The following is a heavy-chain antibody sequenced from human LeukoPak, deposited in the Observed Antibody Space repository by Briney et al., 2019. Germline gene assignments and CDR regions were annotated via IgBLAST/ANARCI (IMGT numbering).Heavy chain of an antibody. V-gene: IGHV3-66*04. J-gene: IGHJ4*02. Sequence: PGGSLRLSCAASGFTVSSNYMSWVRQAPGKGLEWVSVIYSGGSTYYADSVKGRFTISRDNSKNTLYLQMNSLRAEDTAVYYCARRVAGTLDFDYWGQGTLVTVSS. CDR3: ARRVAGTLDFDY. CDR2: IYSGGST. D-gene: IGHD6-19*01. CDR1: GFTVSSNY.